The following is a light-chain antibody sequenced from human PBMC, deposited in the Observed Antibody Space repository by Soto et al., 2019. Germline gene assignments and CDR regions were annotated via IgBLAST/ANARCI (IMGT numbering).Light chain of an antibody. CDR3: QQYQT. J-gene: IGKJ3*01. V-gene: IGKV3-20*01. CDR1: QSVGSSY. Sequence: PGDRATLSCRASQSVGSSYLAWYQQKPGQAPRLLIYATSSRATGIPDRFSGSGSGTDFTLTISRLEPEDFAVYYCQQYQTFGPGTKVDIK. CDR2: ATS.